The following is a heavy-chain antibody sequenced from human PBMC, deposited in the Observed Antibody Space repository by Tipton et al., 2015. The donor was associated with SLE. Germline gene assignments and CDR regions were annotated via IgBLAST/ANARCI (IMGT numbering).Heavy chain of an antibody. CDR2: IYYSGST. V-gene: IGHV4-31*03. CDR1: GGSISSGGHY. D-gene: IGHD3-16*01. J-gene: IGHJ2*01. CDR3: ARRDGGGYFDL. Sequence: TLSLTCTVSGGSISSGGHYWSWIRQHPGKGLEWIGYIYYSGSTFYNPSLNSRVTISVDTSKNQFSLKLTSVTAAGPAVYYCARRDGGGYFDLWGRGSLGTVAS.